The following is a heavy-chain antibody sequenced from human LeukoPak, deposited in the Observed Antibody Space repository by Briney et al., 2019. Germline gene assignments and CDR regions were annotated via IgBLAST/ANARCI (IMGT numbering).Heavy chain of an antibody. Sequence: GGSLRLSCAASGFTFGSFWMSWVRQAPGKGLEWVANIKQDGSEKYYVDSVKGRFTISRDNAKNALYLQMNSLRAEDTAVYYCARDEREMATIPFDYWGQGTLVTVSS. J-gene: IGHJ4*02. V-gene: IGHV3-7*01. D-gene: IGHD5-12*01. CDR3: ARDEREMATIPFDY. CDR1: GFTFGSFW. CDR2: IKQDGSEK.